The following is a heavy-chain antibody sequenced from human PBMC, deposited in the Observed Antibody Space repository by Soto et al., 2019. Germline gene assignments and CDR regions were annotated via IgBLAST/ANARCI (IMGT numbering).Heavy chain of an antibody. D-gene: IGHD5-18*01. CDR1: GFTFSSYA. V-gene: IGHV3-23*01. J-gene: IGHJ4*02. Sequence: GGSLEVSCAAAGFTFSSYAMSWVRQAPGKGLEWVSAISGSGGSTYYADSVKGRFTISRDNSKNTLYLQMNSLRAEDTAVYYCAKERWIQLWFDYWGQGTLVTVSS. CDR3: AKERWIQLWFDY. CDR2: ISGSGGST.